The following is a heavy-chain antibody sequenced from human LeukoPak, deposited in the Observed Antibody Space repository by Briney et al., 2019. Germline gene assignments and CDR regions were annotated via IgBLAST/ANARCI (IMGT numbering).Heavy chain of an antibody. D-gene: IGHD2-2*02. J-gene: IGHJ3*02. CDR2: ISAYNGNT. V-gene: IGHV1-18*01. CDR1: GYTFTSYS. Sequence: ASVKVSCKASGYTFTSYSINWVRQAPGQGLEWMAWISAYNGNTNYAQRFHGRVTLTRDTSTSIAYMELRSLRSDDTAVYFCARGMSGYTEDPFDIWGQGTVVTVSS. CDR3: ARGMSGYTEDPFDI.